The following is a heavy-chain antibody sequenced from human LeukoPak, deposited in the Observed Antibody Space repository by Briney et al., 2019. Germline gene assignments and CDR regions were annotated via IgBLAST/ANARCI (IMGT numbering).Heavy chain of an antibody. CDR3: ARGGGLGTGMITDY. V-gene: IGHV4-59*01. J-gene: IGHJ4*02. CDR2: ICYSGST. D-gene: IGHD5-18*01. CDR1: GGSMSDYY. Sequence: LETLSLTCTVSGGSMSDYYWTWIRQPPGKGLEWIGYICYSGSTNYNPSLKSRVTISADRSKNQFSLKLSSVTTADTAVYYCARGGGLGTGMITDYWGQGILVTVSS.